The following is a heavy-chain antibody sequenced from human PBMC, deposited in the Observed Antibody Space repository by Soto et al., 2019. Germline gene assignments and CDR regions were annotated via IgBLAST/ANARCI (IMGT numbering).Heavy chain of an antibody. J-gene: IGHJ3*02. Sequence: GVSLRLSCAASGFTFSSYAMHWVRQAPGKGLEWVAVISYDGSNKYYADSVKGRFTISRDNSKNTLYLQMNSLRAEDTAVYYCERDVASYALDIWGDGT. V-gene: IGHV3-30-3*01. D-gene: IGHD6-6*01. CDR3: ERDVASYALDI. CDR1: GFTFSSYA. CDR2: ISYDGSNK.